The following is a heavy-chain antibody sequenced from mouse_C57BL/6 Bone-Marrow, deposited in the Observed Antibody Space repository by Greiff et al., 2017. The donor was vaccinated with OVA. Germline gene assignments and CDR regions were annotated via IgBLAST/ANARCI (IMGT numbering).Heavy chain of an antibody. V-gene: IGHV5-9-1*02. CDR1: GFTFSSYA. CDR3: TRENAY. J-gene: IGHJ3*01. Sequence: DVHLVESGAGLVKPGGSLKISCAASGFTFSSYAMSWVRQTPEKRLEWVAYISSGGDYINYDDTVKGRFTISRDTARNTLYLQMSSLKSEDTAMYYCTRENAYWGQGTLVTVSA. CDR2: ISSGGDYI.